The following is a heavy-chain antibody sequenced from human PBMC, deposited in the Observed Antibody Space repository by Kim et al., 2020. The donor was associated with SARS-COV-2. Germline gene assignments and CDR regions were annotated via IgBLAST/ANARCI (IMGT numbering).Heavy chain of an antibody. J-gene: IGHJ4*02. CDR3: ARVGERDYVWGSYRYSHEIWYFDY. Sequence: SETLSLTCTVSGGSISSYYWSWIRQPPGKGLEWIGYIYYSGSTNYNPSLKSRVTISVDTSKNQFSLKLSSVTAADTAVYYCARVGERDYVWGSYRYSHEIWYFDYWGQGTLVTVSS. V-gene: IGHV4-59*13. D-gene: IGHD3-16*02. CDR2: IYYSGST. CDR1: GGSISSYY.